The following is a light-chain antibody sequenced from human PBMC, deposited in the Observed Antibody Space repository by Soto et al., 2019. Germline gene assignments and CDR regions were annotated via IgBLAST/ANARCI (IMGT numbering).Light chain of an antibody. V-gene: IGLV2-14*01. J-gene: IGLJ2*01. CDR2: DVS. CDR3: SSYTSSSTLVV. CDR1: NSDVGGYNY. Sequence: QSALTQPASASGSPGQSITISCTGTNSDVGGYNYVSWYQQHPGKAPKLMIYDVSNRPSGVSNRFSGSKSGNTASLTISGLQAEDEADYYCSSYTSSSTLVVFGGGTKLTVL.